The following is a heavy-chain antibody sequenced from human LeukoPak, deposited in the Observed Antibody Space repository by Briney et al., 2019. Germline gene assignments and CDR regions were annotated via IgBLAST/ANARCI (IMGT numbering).Heavy chain of an antibody. V-gene: IGHV3-74*01. J-gene: IGHJ4*02. CDR1: GNYW. D-gene: IGHD2-2*01. CDR3: VSFYETY. Sequence: PRGSLRLSCAASGNYWMHWVRQAPGKGLVWVSHINSDGSWTSYADSVKGRFTISKDNAKNTVYLQMNNLRAEDTAVYYCVSFYETYWGRGTLVTVS. CDR2: INSDGSWT.